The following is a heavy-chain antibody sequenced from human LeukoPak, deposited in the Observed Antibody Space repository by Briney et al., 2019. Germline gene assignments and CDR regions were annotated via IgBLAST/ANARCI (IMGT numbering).Heavy chain of an antibody. Sequence: SETQSLTCTVSGGSISSSSYYWGWIRQPPGKGLEWIGSIYYSGSTYYNPSLKSRVTISVDTSKNQFSLKLSSVTAADTAVYYCARDHRGPRRGCLGYFDYWGQGTLVTVSS. D-gene: IGHD3-22*01. V-gene: IGHV4-39*07. J-gene: IGHJ4*02. CDR3: ARDHRGPRRGCLGYFDY. CDR2: IYYSGST. CDR1: GGSISSSSYY.